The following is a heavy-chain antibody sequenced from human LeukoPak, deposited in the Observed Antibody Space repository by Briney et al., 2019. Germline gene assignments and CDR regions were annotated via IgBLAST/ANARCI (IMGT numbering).Heavy chain of an antibody. V-gene: IGHV1-69*05. CDR1: GGTPSTYT. CDR2: IIPIFRAP. Sequence: SVKVSCKASGGTPSTYTITWVRQAPGQGLEWMGGIIPIFRAPNYAQKFQGRVTITTDESTSTAYMELSSLKSEDTAIYYCARVDRYYFYLDDWGKGTTVTVSS. CDR3: ARVDRYYFYLDD. J-gene: IGHJ6*03.